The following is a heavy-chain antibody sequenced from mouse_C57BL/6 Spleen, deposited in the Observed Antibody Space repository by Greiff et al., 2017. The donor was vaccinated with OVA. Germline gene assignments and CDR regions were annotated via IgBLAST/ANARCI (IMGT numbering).Heavy chain of an antibody. V-gene: IGHV1-18*01. D-gene: IGHD2-3*01. J-gene: IGHJ2*01. CDR1: GYTFTDYN. CDR3: AKRGNGLLYYFDY. CDR2: INPNNGGT. Sequence: EVKLQESGPELVKPGASVKIPCKASGYTFTDYNMDWVKQSHGKSLEWIGDINPNNGGTIYNQKFKGKATLTVDKSSSTAYMELRSLTSEDTAVYYCAKRGNGLLYYFDYWGQGTTLTVSS.